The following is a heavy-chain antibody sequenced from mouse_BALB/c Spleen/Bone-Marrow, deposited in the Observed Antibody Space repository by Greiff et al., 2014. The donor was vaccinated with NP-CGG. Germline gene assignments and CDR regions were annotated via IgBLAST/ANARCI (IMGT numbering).Heavy chain of an antibody. V-gene: IGHV14-3*02. CDR1: GFNIKDTY. CDR2: IDPANGDT. Sequence: VHVKQSGAELAKPGASVKLSCTASGFNIKDTYMHRVKQRPEQGLEWIGRIDPANGDTKYDPKFQGKATITADTSSNTAYLQLSSLTSEDTAVYYCTKPSFYYGSSYWYFDVWGAGTTVTVSS. CDR3: TKPSFYYGSSYWYFDV. J-gene: IGHJ1*01. D-gene: IGHD1-1*01.